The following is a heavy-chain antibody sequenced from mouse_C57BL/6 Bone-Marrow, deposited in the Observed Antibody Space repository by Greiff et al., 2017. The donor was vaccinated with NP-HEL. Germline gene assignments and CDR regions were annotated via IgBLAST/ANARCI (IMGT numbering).Heavy chain of an antibody. J-gene: IGHJ1*03. CDR1: GYTFTSYW. CDR3: ARKNYYWYIDD. CDR2: IHPFSGST. Sequence: QVQLQQPGAELVKPGASVKLSCKASGYTFTSYWMPWVKQRPGPGLAWIGIIHPFSGSTNYNEKFKSKATLTVDKSSSTAYMQRSRLTSEDSAVENCARKNYYWYIDDWGTGTTVTVSS. V-gene: IGHV1-64*01.